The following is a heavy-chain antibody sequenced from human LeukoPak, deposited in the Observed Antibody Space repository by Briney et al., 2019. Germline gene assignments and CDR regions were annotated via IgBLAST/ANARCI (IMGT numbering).Heavy chain of an antibody. CDR3: ARSLGCSSTSCDEYFQH. J-gene: IGHJ1*01. V-gene: IGHV4-59*08. Sequence: SESLFLTCTVSGGSISSYYWSWIRQPPGKGLEWIGYIYYSGSTNYNPSLKSRVTISVDTSKNQFSLKLSSVTAADTAVYYCARSLGCSSTSCDEYFQHWGQGTLVTVSS. CDR1: GGSISSYY. D-gene: IGHD2-2*01. CDR2: IYYSGST.